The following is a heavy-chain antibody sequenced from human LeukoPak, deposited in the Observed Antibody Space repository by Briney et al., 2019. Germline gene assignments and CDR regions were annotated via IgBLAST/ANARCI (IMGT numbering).Heavy chain of an antibody. CDR3: VKDNRAFVVVPAAMGHY. Sequence: GGSLRLSCAASGFTFSSYWMSWVRQAPGKGLEWLAFIRSDGRDEFYADSVKGRFTISRDNSKNTVYLQMSSLTADDTALYYCVKDNRAFVVVPAAMGHYWGQGTLVTVSS. V-gene: IGHV3-30*02. J-gene: IGHJ4*02. D-gene: IGHD2-2*01. CDR2: IRSDGRDE. CDR1: GFTFSSYW.